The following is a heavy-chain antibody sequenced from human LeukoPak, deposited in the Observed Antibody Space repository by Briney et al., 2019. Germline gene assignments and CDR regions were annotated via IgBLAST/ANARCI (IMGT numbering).Heavy chain of an antibody. CDR2: INAGNGNT. CDR3: ARGAAVAAELDY. D-gene: IGHD6-19*01. CDR1: GYTFTSYA. Sequence: ASVKVSCKASGYTFTSYAMHWVRQAPGQRLEWMGWINAGNGNTKYSQKFQGRVTITRDTSASTAYMELRSLRSDDTAVYYCARGAAVAAELDYWGQGTLVTVSS. J-gene: IGHJ4*02. V-gene: IGHV1-3*01.